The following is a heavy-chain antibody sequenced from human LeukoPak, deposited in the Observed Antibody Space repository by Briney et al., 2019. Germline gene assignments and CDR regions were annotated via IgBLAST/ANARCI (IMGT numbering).Heavy chain of an antibody. CDR2: IYNDGGT. V-gene: IGHV3-53*01. D-gene: IGHD3-16*02. Sequence: GGSLRLSCAASGFTLSSYAMSWVRQGPGKGLEWVALIYNDGGTHYTDSVKGRFTISRDTSRNTLFLQMNSLRVEDSAMYYCVKRLTLGDLSIKGAFALWGQGTMVTVAS. J-gene: IGHJ3*01. CDR1: GFTLSSYA. CDR3: VKRLTLGDLSIKGAFAL.